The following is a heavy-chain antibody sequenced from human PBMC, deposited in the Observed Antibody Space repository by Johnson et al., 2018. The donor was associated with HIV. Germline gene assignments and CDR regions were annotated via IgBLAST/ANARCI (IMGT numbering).Heavy chain of an antibody. V-gene: IGHV3-20*04. D-gene: IGHD1-26*01. Sequence: VHLVESGGGVVQPGRSLRLSCAASGFTVSSNYMSWVRQAPGKGLEWVSGINWNGGSIGYADSVKGRFTISRDNAKNSLYLQMNNLRAEDTAIYYCAKDQSTEVGPTFVAAFDIWGQGTMVTVSS. CDR2: INWNGGSI. CDR3: AKDQSTEVGPTFVAAFDI. CDR1: GFTVSSNY. J-gene: IGHJ3*02.